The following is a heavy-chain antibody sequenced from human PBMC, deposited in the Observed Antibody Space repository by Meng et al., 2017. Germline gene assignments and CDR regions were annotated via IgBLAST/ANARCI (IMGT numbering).Heavy chain of an antibody. J-gene: IGHJ6*02. Sequence: KVSCKGSGYSFTSYRIGWVRQRPGKGLEWMGIIYPGDSDTRYSPSFQGQVTISADKSISTAYLQWSSLKASDTAMYYCARGGEEMATITGYYYYGMDVWGQGTTVTVSS. CDR2: IYPGDSDT. V-gene: IGHV5-51*01. D-gene: IGHD5-24*01. CDR1: GYSFTSYR. CDR3: ARGGEEMATITGYYYYGMDV.